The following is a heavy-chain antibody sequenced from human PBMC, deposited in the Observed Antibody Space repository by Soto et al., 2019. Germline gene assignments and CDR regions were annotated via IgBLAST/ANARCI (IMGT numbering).Heavy chain of an antibody. V-gene: IGHV4-34*01. D-gene: IGHD3-10*01. J-gene: IGHJ3*02. Sequence: SETLSLTCAVHGGSFSGYYWSWIRQPPGKGLEWIGEINHSGSINYNPSLKSRVTISVDTSKNQFSLKLSSVTAADTAVYYCARGRAYYYGSRDYAFDIWGQGTRDTV. CDR3: ARGRAYYYGSRDYAFDI. CDR1: GGSFSGYY. CDR2: INHSGSI.